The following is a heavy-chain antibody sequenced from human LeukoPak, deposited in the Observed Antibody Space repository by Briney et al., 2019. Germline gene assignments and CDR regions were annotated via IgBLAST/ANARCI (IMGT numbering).Heavy chain of an antibody. CDR3: ARSKSPQRWDIVVVVAATPFDY. D-gene: IGHD2-15*01. CDR2: INPSGGST. J-gene: IGHJ4*02. CDR1: GYTFTSYY. V-gene: IGHV1-46*01. Sequence: ASVKVSCKASGYTFTSYYMHWVRQAPGQGLEWMGIINPSGGSTSYAQKFQGRVTMTRDTSTSTVYMELSSLRSEDTAVYYCARSKSPQRWDIVVVVAATPFDYWGQGTLVTVSS.